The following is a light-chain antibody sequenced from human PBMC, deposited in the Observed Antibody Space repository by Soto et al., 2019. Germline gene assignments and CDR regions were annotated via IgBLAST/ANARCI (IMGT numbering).Light chain of an antibody. V-gene: IGKV3-20*01. CDR3: QQYGGSPRT. J-gene: IGKJ1*01. CDR1: QSISSGY. Sequence: EIVLAQSPGTLSLSPGERVTLSCRASQSISSGYLAWYQQKPGQAPRLLIFDASSRAAGIPDRFSGSGSGTDFTLSISKLEPEDLAIYYCQQYGGSPRTFGPGTKV. CDR2: DAS.